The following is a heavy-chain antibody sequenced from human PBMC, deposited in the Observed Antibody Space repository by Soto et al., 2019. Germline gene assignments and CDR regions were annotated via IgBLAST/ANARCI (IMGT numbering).Heavy chain of an antibody. CDR3: GRRPSDHGHDGFDV. V-gene: IGHV3-53*01. Sequence: PGGSLRLSCAASGFTVTTNFMSWVRQAPGKGLEWVSVIYSSGHTYYADSVKGRFTISRDASKNMVYLQMYSLRAEDTAVYSCGRRPSDHGHDGFDVWGQGTMVTVSS. J-gene: IGHJ3*01. CDR1: GFTVTTNF. D-gene: IGHD2-21*02. CDR2: IYSSGHT.